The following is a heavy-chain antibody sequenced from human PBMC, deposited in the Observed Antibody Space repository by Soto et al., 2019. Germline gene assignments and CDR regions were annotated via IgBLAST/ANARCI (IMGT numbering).Heavy chain of an antibody. J-gene: IGHJ4*02. CDR3: ARVDVYYGSGSYY. CDR2: ISWNSGSI. D-gene: IGHD3-10*01. Sequence: SLRLSCAASGFTFDDYAMHWVRQAPGKGLEWVSGISWNSGSIGYADSVKGRFTISRDNAKNSLYLQMNSLRDEDTAVYYCARVDVYYGSGSYYWGQGTLVTVSS. V-gene: IGHV3-9*01. CDR1: GFTFDDYA.